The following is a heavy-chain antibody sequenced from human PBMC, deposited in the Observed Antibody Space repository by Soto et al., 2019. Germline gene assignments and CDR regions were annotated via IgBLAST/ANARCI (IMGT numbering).Heavy chain of an antibody. CDR2: ISSSSSTI. J-gene: IGHJ6*02. V-gene: IGHV3-48*01. D-gene: IGHD2-15*01. CDR3: AKSLVVVAATEGYYYGMDV. CDR1: GFTFSSYS. Sequence: GGSLRLSCAASGFTFSSYSMNWVRQAPGKGLEWASYISSSSSTIYYADSVKGRFTISRDNAKNTLYLQMNSLRAEDTAVYYCAKSLVVVAATEGYYYGMDVWGQGTTVTVSS.